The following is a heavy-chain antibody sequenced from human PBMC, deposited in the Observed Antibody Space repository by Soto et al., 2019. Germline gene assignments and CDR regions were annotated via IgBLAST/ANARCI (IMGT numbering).Heavy chain of an antibody. Sequence: PGGSLRLSCAASGFTFNNYAMGWVRQTPGKGLEWFSAITGTGSDTYYADSVKGRFTISRDNSKNTLSLQMNSLRAEDTAVYYCAKLGSSSWSPHYYFDYWGQGTLVTV. V-gene: IGHV3-23*01. CDR3: AKLGSSSWSPHYYFDY. D-gene: IGHD2-2*01. J-gene: IGHJ4*02. CDR2: ITGTGSDT. CDR1: GFTFNNYA.